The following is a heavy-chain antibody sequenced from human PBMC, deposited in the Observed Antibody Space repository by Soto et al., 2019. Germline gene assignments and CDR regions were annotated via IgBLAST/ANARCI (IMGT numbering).Heavy chain of an antibody. D-gene: IGHD2-8*01. Sequence: EVQLLESGGGLVQPGGSLRLSCAASEFTFSSYAMSWVRQAPGKGLEWVSAISGSGGSTYYADSVKGRFTISRDNSKNTLYLQMNSLRAEDTAVYYCAKDLRYCTNGVCHYYFDYWGQGTLVTVSS. V-gene: IGHV3-23*01. CDR3: AKDLRYCTNGVCHYYFDY. CDR1: EFTFSSYA. J-gene: IGHJ4*02. CDR2: ISGSGGST.